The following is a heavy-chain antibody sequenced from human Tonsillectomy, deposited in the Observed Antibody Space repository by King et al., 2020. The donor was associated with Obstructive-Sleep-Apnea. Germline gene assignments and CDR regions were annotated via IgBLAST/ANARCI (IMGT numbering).Heavy chain of an antibody. CDR1: GDIFSRSA. V-gene: IGHV1-69*09. D-gene: IGHD2-15*01. CDR2: IVPAIPVT. J-gene: IGHJ5*02. Sequence: QLVQSGGEVKKPGSSVRVSCKVSGDIFSRSAFSWVRQAPGQGLEWLGSIVPAIPVTKYAHKFKDRVTVTADESTNTVFMQLSSLTSADTAVYYCARDRVWMVEDRPLGFDPWGQGTVVTVSS. CDR3: ARDRVWMVEDRPLGFDP.